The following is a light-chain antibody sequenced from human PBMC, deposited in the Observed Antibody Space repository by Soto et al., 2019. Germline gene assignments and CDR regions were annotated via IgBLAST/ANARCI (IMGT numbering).Light chain of an antibody. CDR1: SSDVGGFNS. Sequence: QSVLTQPASVSGSPGQSITISCTGTSSDVGGFNSVSWYQLRPGTAPKLILYDVVDLPSGVSYRFSGSKSGNTASLTISGLQAADEADYFCSSYTSTMTNVFGSGTKVTVL. J-gene: IGLJ1*01. CDR2: DVV. CDR3: SSYTSTMTNV. V-gene: IGLV2-14*03.